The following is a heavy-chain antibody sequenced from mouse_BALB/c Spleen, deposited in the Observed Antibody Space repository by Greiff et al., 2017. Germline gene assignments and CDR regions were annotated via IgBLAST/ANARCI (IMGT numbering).Heavy chain of an antibody. CDR2: ISYSGST. CDR1: GYSITSDYA. V-gene: IGHV3-2*02. Sequence: EVKLMESGPGLVKPSQSLSLTCTVTGYSITSDYAWNWIRQFPGNKLEWMGYISYSGSTSYNPSLKSRISITRDTSKNQFFLQLNSVTTEDTATYYCARAWLRRDAYWGQGTLVTVSA. J-gene: IGHJ3*01. D-gene: IGHD2-2*01. CDR3: ARAWLRRDAY.